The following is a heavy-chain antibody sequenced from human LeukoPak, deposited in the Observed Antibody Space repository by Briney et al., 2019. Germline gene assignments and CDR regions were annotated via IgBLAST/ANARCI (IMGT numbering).Heavy chain of an antibody. CDR3: ARDSSPIVVVPAATVWFDP. Sequence: ASVKVSCKASGYTFTSYGISWVRQAPGQGLEWMGWISAYNGNTSYAQKLQGRVTMTTDTSTSTAYMELRSLRSDDTAVYYCARDSSPIVVVPAATVWFDPWGQGTLVTVSS. J-gene: IGHJ5*02. CDR1: GYTFTSYG. D-gene: IGHD2-2*01. V-gene: IGHV1-18*01. CDR2: ISAYNGNT.